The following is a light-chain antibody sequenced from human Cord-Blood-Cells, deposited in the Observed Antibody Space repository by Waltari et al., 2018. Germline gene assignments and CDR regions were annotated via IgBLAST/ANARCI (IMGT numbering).Light chain of an antibody. J-gene: IGKJ5*01. CDR1: QSISSY. V-gene: IGKV1-39*01. CDR2: AAS. CDR3: QQSYSTPIT. Sequence: DIQMTQFPSSLSASVGDRVTITCRASQSISSYLNWYQQEPGKAPKLLIYAASSLQSGVPSRFRGSGSGTDVTLTISSLQPEDFATDYCQQSYSTPITFGQGTRLEIK.